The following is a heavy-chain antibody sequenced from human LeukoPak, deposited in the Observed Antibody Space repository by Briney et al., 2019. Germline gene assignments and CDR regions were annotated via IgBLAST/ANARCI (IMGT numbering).Heavy chain of an antibody. D-gene: IGHD3-9*01. CDR1: GFTFSNYA. CDR2: ISYDGNNK. V-gene: IGHV3-30-3*01. J-gene: IGHJ4*02. Sequence: PGRPLRLSCAASGFTFSNYAMHWVRQAPGKGLEGVAIISYDGNNKYQADSVKGRFTISRDNSKNTLYLQMNSLRAEDMAVYYCAREVTVTGPDRKFDYWGQGTLVTVSS. CDR3: AREVTVTGPDRKFDY.